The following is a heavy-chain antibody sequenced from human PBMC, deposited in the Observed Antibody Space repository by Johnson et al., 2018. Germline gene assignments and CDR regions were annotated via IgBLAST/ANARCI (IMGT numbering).Heavy chain of an antibody. CDR3: ARDYDILTCQYYYYYLGG. V-gene: IGHV3-33*08. Sequence: QVQLVQSGGGVVQPGRSLRLPCAASGFTFSSYGMHWVRQAPGKGLEWVAVIWYDGSNKYYADSVKGRFTISGDKAKNSLYRQMNSLTAEDTAVDYCARDYDILTCQYYYYYLGGGGKGATVTVSS. CDR2: IWYDGSNK. J-gene: IGHJ6*03. D-gene: IGHD3-9*01. CDR1: GFTFSSYG.